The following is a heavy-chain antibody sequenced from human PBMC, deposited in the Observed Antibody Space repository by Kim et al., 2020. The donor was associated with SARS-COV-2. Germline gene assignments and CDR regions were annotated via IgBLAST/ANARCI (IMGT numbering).Heavy chain of an antibody. D-gene: IGHD1-26*01. CDR3: TRRPGGSYRYFDY. CDR2: IRSNAYGGTS. J-gene: IGHJ4*02. CDR1: GFTFGDYA. Sequence: GGSLRLSCTASGFTFGDYAMSWFRQAPGKGLEWVGSIRSNAYGGTSEYAAAVKGRFTISRDDSKSVAYLQMNSPKTGDTAVYYCTRRPGGSYRYFDYWGQGALCTVSP. V-gene: IGHV3-49*03.